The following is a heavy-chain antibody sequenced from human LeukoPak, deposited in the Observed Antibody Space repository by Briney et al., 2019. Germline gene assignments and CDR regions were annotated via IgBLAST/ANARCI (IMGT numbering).Heavy chain of an antibody. J-gene: IGHJ3*02. CDR1: GGTFSSYA. D-gene: IGHD2-2*01. V-gene: IGHV1-69*05. CDR3: ARDLTQLRGAFDI. Sequence: SSVKVSCKASGGTFSSYAISWVRQAPGQGLEWMGRIIPIFGTANYAQKFQGRVTITTDESTSTAYMELSSLRSEDTAVYYCARDLTQLRGAFDIWGQGTMVTVSS. CDR2: IIPIFGTA.